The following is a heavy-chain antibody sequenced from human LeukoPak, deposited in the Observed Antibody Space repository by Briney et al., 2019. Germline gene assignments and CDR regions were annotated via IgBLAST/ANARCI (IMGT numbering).Heavy chain of an antibody. CDR1: GGTFSSYA. CDR3: AGEAYGDYATGYYYYYMDV. CDR2: IIPIFGTA. D-gene: IGHD4-17*01. Sequence: SVKVSCKASGGTFSSYAISWVRQAPGQGLEWMGGIIPIFGTANYAQKFQGRVTITTDESTSTAYMELSSLRSEDTAVYYCAGEAYGDYATGYYYYYMDVWGKGTTVTVSS. V-gene: IGHV1-69*05. J-gene: IGHJ6*03.